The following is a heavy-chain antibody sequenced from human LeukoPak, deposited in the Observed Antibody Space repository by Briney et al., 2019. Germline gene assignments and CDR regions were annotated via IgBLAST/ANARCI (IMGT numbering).Heavy chain of an antibody. J-gene: IGHJ6*04. D-gene: IGHD3-10*02. CDR2: ISYDENNK. Sequence: GGSLRLSCAASGFTFSTSAMHWVRQAPGKGLEWVAVISYDENNKYYADSVKGRFTISRDNAKNSLYLQMNSLRAEDTAVYYCVELGITMIGGVWGKGTTVTISS. V-gene: IGHV3-30*04. CDR1: GFTFSTSA. CDR3: VELGITMIGGV.